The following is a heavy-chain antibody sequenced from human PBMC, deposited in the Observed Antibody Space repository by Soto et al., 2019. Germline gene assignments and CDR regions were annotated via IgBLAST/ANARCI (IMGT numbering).Heavy chain of an antibody. Sequence: SETLCLTCTVSGGSISSYYWSWIRQPPGKGLEWIGYIYYSGSTNYNPSLKSRVTISVDTSKNQFSLKLSSVTAADTAVYYCSREIGWSRINGFVYWGKGIRV. D-gene: IGHD6-19*01. CDR1: GGSISSYY. CDR3: SREIGWSRINGFVY. J-gene: IGHJ4*02. V-gene: IGHV4-59*01. CDR2: IYYSGST.